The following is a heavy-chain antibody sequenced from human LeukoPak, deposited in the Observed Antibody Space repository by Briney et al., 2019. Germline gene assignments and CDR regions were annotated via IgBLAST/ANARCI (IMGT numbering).Heavy chain of an antibody. V-gene: IGHV4-59*01. CDR3: ARRSFHDY. CDR1: GDSISSYY. J-gene: IGHJ4*02. CDR2: IYYSGST. Sequence: SETLSLTCTASGDSISSYYWSWIRQPPGKGLEWIGYIYYSGSTNYNPSLKSRVTISVDTSKNQFSLKLRSVTAADTAVYYCARRSFHDYWGQGTLVTVSS. D-gene: IGHD3-16*02.